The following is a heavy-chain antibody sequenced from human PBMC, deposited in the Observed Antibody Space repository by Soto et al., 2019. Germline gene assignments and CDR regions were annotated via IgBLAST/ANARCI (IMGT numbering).Heavy chain of an antibody. J-gene: IGHJ4*02. CDR1: GFTFSTYW. V-gene: IGHV3-7*01. Sequence: VQLVESGGGLVQPGGSLRLSCAASGFTFSTYWMTWVRQAPGKGLEWVANIKQDGSQKYYVDSVKGRFTISRDNAKNSLYLQMNSLRAEDTAVYYCWGYDNSGSGRENPIDYWGQGTLVTVSS. D-gene: IGHD3-22*01. CDR2: IKQDGSQK. CDR3: WGYDNSGSGRENPIDY.